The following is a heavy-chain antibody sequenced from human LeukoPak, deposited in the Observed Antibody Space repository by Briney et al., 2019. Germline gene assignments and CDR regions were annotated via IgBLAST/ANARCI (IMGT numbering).Heavy chain of an antibody. D-gene: IGHD3-22*01. CDR3: ASPAGYYYDSSGYTKTDY. J-gene: IGHJ4*02. CDR2: INSDGSST. Sequence: GGSLRLSCAASGFTFSSYWMHWVRQAPGKGLVWVSRINSDGSSTSYADSVKGRFTISRDNAKNTLYLQMNSLRAEDTAVYYCASPAGYYYDSSGYTKTDYWGQGTLVTVSS. CDR1: GFTFSSYW. V-gene: IGHV3-74*01.